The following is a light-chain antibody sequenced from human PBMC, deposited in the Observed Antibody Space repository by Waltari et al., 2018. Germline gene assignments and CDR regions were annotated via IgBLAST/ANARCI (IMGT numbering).Light chain of an antibody. J-gene: IGKJ2*01. CDR3: QQYNNWPLYT. CDR1: QSVSSN. V-gene: IGKV3-15*01. Sequence: EILMTQSPATLSVSPGERATLSCSASQSVSSNLAWYQQKPGQAPRLLIYGTSTRATGIPARFSGSGSGTEFTLTISSLQSEDFAVYYCQQYNNWPLYTFGQGTQLEIK. CDR2: GTS.